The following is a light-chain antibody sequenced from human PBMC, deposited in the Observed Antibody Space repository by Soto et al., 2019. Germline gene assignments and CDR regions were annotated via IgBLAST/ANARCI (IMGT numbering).Light chain of an antibody. CDR1: TSNIGNNA. CDR3: ASWDDTQSGVV. CDR2: YDD. V-gene: IGLV1-36*01. J-gene: IGLJ3*02. Sequence: QSVLTQPPSVSGAPGQRVTISCSGSTSNIGNNAVNWYQQLPGKAPRALIYYDDLLPTGVSKRFSGSNSGTSVSLAISGLQSDDEAEYYCASWDDTQSGVVFGGGTKLTVL.